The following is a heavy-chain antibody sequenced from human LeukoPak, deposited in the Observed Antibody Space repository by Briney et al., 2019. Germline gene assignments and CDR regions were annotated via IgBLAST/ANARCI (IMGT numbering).Heavy chain of an antibody. CDR3: AREAAVAGLDY. V-gene: IGHV3-30-3*01. Sequence: PGGSLRLSCAASGFTFSSYAMHWVRQAAGKVLEWVAVISYDGSNKYYADSVKGRFTISRDNSKNTLYLQMNSLRAEDTAVYYCAREAAVAGLDYWGQGTLVTVSS. D-gene: IGHD6-19*01. CDR2: ISYDGSNK. J-gene: IGHJ4*02. CDR1: GFTFSSYA.